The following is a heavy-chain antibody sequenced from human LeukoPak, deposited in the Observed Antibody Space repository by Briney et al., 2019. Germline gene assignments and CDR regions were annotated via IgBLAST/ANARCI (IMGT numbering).Heavy chain of an antibody. CDR1: GGSISSYY. CDR2: IYYSGST. CDR3: ARVLSSVEMTPIRAFDI. Sequence: ASETLSLTCTVSGGSISSYYWSWIRQPPGKGLEWIGYIYYSGSTNYNPSLKSRVTISVDTSKNQFSLKLSSVTAADTAVYFCARVLSSVEMTPIRAFDIWGQGTMVTVSS. V-gene: IGHV4-59*01. D-gene: IGHD5-24*01. J-gene: IGHJ3*02.